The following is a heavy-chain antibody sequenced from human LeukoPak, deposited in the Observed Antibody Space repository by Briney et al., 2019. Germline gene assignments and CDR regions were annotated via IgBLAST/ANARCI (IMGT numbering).Heavy chain of an antibody. J-gene: IGHJ4*02. CDR3: AGLGEYYYDSSGYYDY. Sequence: GESLKISCKGSGYSLTSYWIGCVRQMAGKGLEWTGVIFPGDSDTTYSPSFQGQVTISADRFISTAYLQWSSLKASDTALYYCAGLGEYYYDSSGYYDYWGQGTLVTVSS. V-gene: IGHV5-51*01. CDR1: GYSLTSYW. D-gene: IGHD3-22*01. CDR2: IFPGDSDT.